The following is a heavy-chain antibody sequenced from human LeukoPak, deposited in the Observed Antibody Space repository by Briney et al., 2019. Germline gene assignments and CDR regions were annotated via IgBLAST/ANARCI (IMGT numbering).Heavy chain of an antibody. V-gene: IGHV4-59*08. CDR3: ARLASGSYGPLTPFDY. D-gene: IGHD1-26*01. CDR1: GGSISSYY. Sequence: ASETLSLTCTVSGGSISSYYWSWIRQPPGKGLEWIGDVYYSGSTNYNPSLKSRVTISVDTSKNQFSLRLSSVTAADTAVYYSARLASGSYGPLTPFDYWGQGTLVTVSS. J-gene: IGHJ4*02. CDR2: VYYSGST.